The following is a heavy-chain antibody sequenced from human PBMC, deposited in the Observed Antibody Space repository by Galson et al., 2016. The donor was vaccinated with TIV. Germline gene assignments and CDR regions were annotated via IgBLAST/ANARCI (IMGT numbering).Heavy chain of an antibody. D-gene: IGHD7-27*01. CDR1: GYIFINYY. Sequence: SVKVSCKASGYIFINYYIHWVRQAPGQGLEWLGWFNPDSGATQYAQTFQGRVPMTRDTPISTSHMELRRLISDDTAVYYRARVNWARAFDYWGQGTQVTVSS. J-gene: IGHJ4*02. V-gene: IGHV1-2*02. CDR3: ARVNWARAFDY. CDR2: FNPDSGAT.